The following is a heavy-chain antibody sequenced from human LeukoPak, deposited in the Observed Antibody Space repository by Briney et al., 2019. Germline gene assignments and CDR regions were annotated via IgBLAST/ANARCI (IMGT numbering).Heavy chain of an antibody. Sequence: GGSLRLSCAASGLTSSSHWMGWVRQAPGKGLEWVANIKPDGSEENYVDSVRGRFTISRDNTKNSLYLQMDSVRVEDTAVYYCAGGSGWTTTYWGQGTLVTVSS. J-gene: IGHJ4*02. CDR3: AGGSGWTTTY. V-gene: IGHV3-7*04. D-gene: IGHD3-22*01. CDR1: GLTSSSHW. CDR2: IKPDGSEE.